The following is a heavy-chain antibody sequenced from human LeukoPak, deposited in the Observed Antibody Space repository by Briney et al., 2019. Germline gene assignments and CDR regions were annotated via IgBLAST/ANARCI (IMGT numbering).Heavy chain of an antibody. D-gene: IGHD2-15*01. J-gene: IGHJ6*04. CDR2: IKSKTDGGTT. V-gene: IGHV3-15*01. CDR3: TADPQYCSGGSCYPGSVRSHYYGMDV. CDR1: GFTFSNAW. Sequence: GGSLRLSCAASGFTFSNAWMSWVRQAPGKGLEWVGRIKSKTDGGTTDYAAPVKGRFTISRDGSKNTLYLQRNSLKTEDTAVYYCTADPQYCSGGSCYPGSVRSHYYGMDVWGKGTTVTVSS.